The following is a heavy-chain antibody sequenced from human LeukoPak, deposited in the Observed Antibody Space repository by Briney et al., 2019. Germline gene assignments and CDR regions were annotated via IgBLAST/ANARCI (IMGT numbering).Heavy chain of an antibody. CDR3: ARVRATVTPFDY. CDR2: ITSSSSHI. D-gene: IGHD4-17*01. CDR1: GFTFSSYG. J-gene: IGHJ4*02. Sequence: GGSLRLSCAASGFTFSSYGMSWVRQAPGKGLQWVSSITSSSSHIYYADPVKGRFTISRDNAKNSLYLQMNSLRAEDTAVYYCARVRATVTPFDYWGQGTLVTVSS. V-gene: IGHV3-21*01.